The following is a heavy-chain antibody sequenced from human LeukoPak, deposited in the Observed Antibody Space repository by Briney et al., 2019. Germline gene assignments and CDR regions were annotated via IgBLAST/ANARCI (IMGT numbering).Heavy chain of an antibody. V-gene: IGHV1-18*01. J-gene: IGHJ4*02. D-gene: IGHD3-22*01. CDR3: ARGFPYYYDSSGYLPLYYFDY. CDR2: ISAYSGNT. CDR1: GYTFTSYG. Sequence: ASVKVSCKASGYTFTSYGISWVRQAPGQGLEWMGWISAYSGNTNYAQKLQGRVTMTTDTSTSTAYMELRSLRSDDTAVYYCARGFPYYYDSSGYLPLYYFDYWGQGTLVTVSS.